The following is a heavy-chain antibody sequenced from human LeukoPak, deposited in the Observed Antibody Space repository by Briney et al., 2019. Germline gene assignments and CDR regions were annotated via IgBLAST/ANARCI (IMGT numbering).Heavy chain of an antibody. D-gene: IGHD4-17*01. Sequence: GRSLRLSCAASGFTFSSYAMHWVRQAPGKGLEWVANIKQDGSEKYYVDSVKGRFTISRDNAKNSLYLQMNSLRAEDTAVYYCARDRSPYGDYSFDYWGQGTLVTVSS. CDR3: ARDRSPYGDYSFDY. J-gene: IGHJ4*02. V-gene: IGHV3-7*03. CDR1: GFTFSSYA. CDR2: IKQDGSEK.